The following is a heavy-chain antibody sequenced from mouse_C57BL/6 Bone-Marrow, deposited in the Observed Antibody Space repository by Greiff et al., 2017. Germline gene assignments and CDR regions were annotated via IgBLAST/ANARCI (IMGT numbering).Heavy chain of an antibody. J-gene: IGHJ3*01. Sequence: VQLQQSGAELVRPGASVTLSCKASGYTFTGYEMHWVKQTPVHGLEWIGAIDPETGGTAYNQKFKGKAILTADKSSSTAYMELRSLTSEDSAVYYCTRCDDGYYLFAYWGQGTLVTVSA. D-gene: IGHD2-3*01. CDR3: TRCDDGYYLFAY. CDR2: IDPETGGT. V-gene: IGHV1-15*01. CDR1: GYTFTGYE.